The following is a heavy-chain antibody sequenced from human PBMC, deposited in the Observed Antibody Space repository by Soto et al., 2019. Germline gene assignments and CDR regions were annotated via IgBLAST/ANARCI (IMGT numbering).Heavy chain of an antibody. Sequence: SETLSLTCTVSGGSISSYYWSWIRQPPGKGLEWIGYIYYSGSTNYNPSLKSRVTISVDTSKNQFSLKLSSVTAADTAVYYCARERPDGSRLDPWGQGTLVTSPQ. CDR2: IYYSGST. V-gene: IGHV4-59*12. J-gene: IGHJ5*02. CDR1: GGSISSYY. D-gene: IGHD6-13*01. CDR3: ARERPDGSRLDP.